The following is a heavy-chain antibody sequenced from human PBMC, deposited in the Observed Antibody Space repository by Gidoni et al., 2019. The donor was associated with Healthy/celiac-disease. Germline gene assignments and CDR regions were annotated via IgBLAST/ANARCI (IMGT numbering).Heavy chain of an antibody. D-gene: IGHD2-15*01. CDR2: ISGSGGST. CDR3: AKLVAATPKSDFDY. Sequence: EVQLFESGGGLVQPGGSLRLSFASSGFTFRSYAMSWVRQAPGKGLEWVSAISGSGGSTYYADSVKGRCTISRDNSKNTLYLQMNSLRAEDTAVYYCAKLVAATPKSDFDYWGQGTLVTVSS. CDR1: GFTFRSYA. J-gene: IGHJ4*02. V-gene: IGHV3-23*01.